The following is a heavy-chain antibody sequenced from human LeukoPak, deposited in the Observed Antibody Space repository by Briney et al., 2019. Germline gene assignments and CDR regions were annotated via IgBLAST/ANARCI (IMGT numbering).Heavy chain of an antibody. CDR3: ARDQGGNWFDP. V-gene: IGHV1-3*01. J-gene: IGHJ5*02. D-gene: IGHD3-16*01. CDR2: INAGNGNT. Sequence: ASVKVSCKASGYTFTSYTMHWVRQAPGQRLEWMGWINAGNGNTKYSQKFQGRVTITRDTSASTAYMELSSLRSEDTAVYYCARDQGGNWFDPWGQGTLVTVSS. CDR1: GYTFTSYT.